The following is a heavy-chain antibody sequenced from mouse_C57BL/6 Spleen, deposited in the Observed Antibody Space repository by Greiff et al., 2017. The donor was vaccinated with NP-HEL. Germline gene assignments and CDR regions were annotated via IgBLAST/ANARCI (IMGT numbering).Heavy chain of an antibody. Sequence: QVQLQQSGAELVRPGASVTLSCKASGYTFTDYEMHWVKQTPVHGLEWIGAIDPETGGTAYNQKFKGKAILTAEKSSSTAYMELRSRTSEDSAVYYCTRLDTTVVATVPFDYWGQGTTLTVSS. D-gene: IGHD1-1*01. J-gene: IGHJ2*01. V-gene: IGHV1-15*01. CDR1: GYTFTDYE. CDR2: IDPETGGT. CDR3: TRLDTTVVATVPFDY.